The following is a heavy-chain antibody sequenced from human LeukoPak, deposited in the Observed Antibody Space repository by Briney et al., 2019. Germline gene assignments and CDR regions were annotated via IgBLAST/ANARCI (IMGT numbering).Heavy chain of an antibody. V-gene: IGHV3-30*04. D-gene: IGHD5-12*01. CDR2: ISYDGSNK. CDR3: AGGDIVATLTAK. CDR1: GFTFSSYA. J-gene: IGHJ4*02. Sequence: GGSLRLSCAASGFTFSSYAMHWVRQAPGKGLEWVAVISYDGSNKYYADSVKGRFTISRDNSKNTLYLQMNSLRAEDTAVYYCAGGDIVATLTAKWGQGTLVTVSS.